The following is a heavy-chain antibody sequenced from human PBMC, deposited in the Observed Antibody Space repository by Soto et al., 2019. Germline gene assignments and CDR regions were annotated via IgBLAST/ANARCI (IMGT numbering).Heavy chain of an antibody. Sequence: PGGSLRLSCAASDFTFSNAWINWVCQAPGKGLEWVGRIKNTTDGGTTDYAAPVKGRFTISRDDSKKMLYLQMDNLKIEDTAVYYCSTMAVTPPPPWGQGTLVTVSS. D-gene: IGHD6-19*01. CDR2: IKNTTDGGTT. J-gene: IGHJ5*02. V-gene: IGHV3-15*07. CDR1: DFTFSNAW. CDR3: STMAVTPPPP.